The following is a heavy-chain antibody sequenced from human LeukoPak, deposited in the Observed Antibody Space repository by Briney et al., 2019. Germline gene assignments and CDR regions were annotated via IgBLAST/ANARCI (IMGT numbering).Heavy chain of an antibody. CDR1: GFNVSDTY. V-gene: IGHV3-53*01. CDR3: ARAGDYWSHYFDY. D-gene: IGHD4-17*01. J-gene: IGHJ4*02. CDR2: IYTDDST. Sequence: PGRSLRLSCAASGFNVSDTYMNWVRQAPGKGLEWVSVIYTDDSTYYADSVEGRFTISRDNSKNIVDLQMNNLNVEDTAVYFCARAGDYWSHYFDYWGQGALVTVSS.